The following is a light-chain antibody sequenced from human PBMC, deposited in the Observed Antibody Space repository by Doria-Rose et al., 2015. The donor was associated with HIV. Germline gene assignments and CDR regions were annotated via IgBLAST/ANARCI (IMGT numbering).Light chain of an antibody. CDR3: QQYGSSLYT. J-gene: IGKJ2*01. CDR2: GAS. Sequence: EIGMTQSVGTLSLSPGERATLSCRASQSVSSSYLAWYQQKPGQAPRLLIYGASSRATGIPDRFSGSGSGTDFTLTISRLESEDFAVYYGQQYGSSLYT. CDR1: QSVSSSY. V-gene: IGKV3-20*01.